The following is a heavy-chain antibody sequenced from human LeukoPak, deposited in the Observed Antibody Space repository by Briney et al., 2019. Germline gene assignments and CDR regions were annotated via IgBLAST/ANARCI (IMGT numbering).Heavy chain of an antibody. J-gene: IGHJ4*02. CDR1: GFTFSRYW. Sequence: GGSLRLSCAASGFTFSRYWMSWVRQAPGKGLEWVANIKQDGSEKYYVDSVKGRFNISRDNAKNSLYLQMDSLRAEDTAVYYCAKDQGRDGYNYGFDFWGQGTLVTVSS. D-gene: IGHD5-24*01. V-gene: IGHV3-7*01. CDR3: AKDQGRDGYNYGFDF. CDR2: IKQDGSEK.